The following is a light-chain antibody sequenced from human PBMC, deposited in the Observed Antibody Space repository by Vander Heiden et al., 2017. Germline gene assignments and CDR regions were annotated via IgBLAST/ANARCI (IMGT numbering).Light chain of an antibody. V-gene: IGLV1-47*01. CDR1: SANVGSNF. J-gene: IGLJ1*01. CDR2: RNN. CDR3: AAWDDSLSGF. Sequence: SVQTKPHWAAGTPGPCFIISCSGSSANVGSNFVHCDQQAPATAPHLLLSRNNQRPSGVPDRFSGSKSGTSASLAISGLRSEDAAEYYCAAWDDSLSGFFGTGTKVTVL.